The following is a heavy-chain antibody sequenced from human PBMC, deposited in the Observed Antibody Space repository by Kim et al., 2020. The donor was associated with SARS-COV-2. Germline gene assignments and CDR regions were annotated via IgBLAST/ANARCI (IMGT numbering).Heavy chain of an antibody. D-gene: IGHD6-25*01. Sequence: GGSLRLSCAASGFIFSSYSMNWVRQAPGKGLEWVSYISNSGSAKYYADSVKGRFTISRDNAENSLYLLMNSLRDEDTAVYYCVGAPEATNYWGQGTLVTVSS. V-gene: IGHV3-48*02. CDR3: VGAPEATNY. CDR1: GFIFSSYS. CDR2: ISNSGSAK. J-gene: IGHJ4*02.